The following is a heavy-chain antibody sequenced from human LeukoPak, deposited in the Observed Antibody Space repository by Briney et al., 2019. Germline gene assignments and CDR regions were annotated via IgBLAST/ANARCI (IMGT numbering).Heavy chain of an antibody. CDR3: ASYLGYNWNTQWFDP. Sequence: SQTLSLTCAVSGGSISSGGYSWSWVRQPPGKGLEWIGHMYHTGRSYHNPSLKRRVTVSVDRSKNQFSLKLSSVTAADTAVYYCASYLGYNWNTQWFDPWGQGTLVTVSS. V-gene: IGHV4-30-2*01. J-gene: IGHJ5*02. CDR1: GGSISSGGYS. D-gene: IGHD1-1*01. CDR2: MYHTGRS.